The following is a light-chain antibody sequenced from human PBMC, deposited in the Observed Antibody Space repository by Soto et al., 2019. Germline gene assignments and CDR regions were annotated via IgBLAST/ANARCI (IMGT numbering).Light chain of an antibody. CDR1: QSISTW. Sequence: DIQMTQSPSTLTASVGDRVTIACRASQSISTWLAWYQQKPGKAPSLLIYGASSLKSGVPSRFSGSGSGTEFTLTISSLQPDDFATYYCQQYRSYSFGQGTKLEI. J-gene: IGKJ1*01. CDR3: QQYRSYS. CDR2: GAS. V-gene: IGKV1-5*01.